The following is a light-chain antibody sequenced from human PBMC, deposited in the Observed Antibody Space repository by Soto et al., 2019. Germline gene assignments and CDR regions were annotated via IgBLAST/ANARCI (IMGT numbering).Light chain of an antibody. Sequence: DIVMTQSPLSLPVTPGEPASISCRSSQSLLHSNGYNYLDWYLQKPGQSPQVLIFLGSYRASGVHDRFSGSGSGTDFTLKISRVEAEDVGLYYCMQALQTPYTFGQGTKLEIK. CDR3: MQALQTPYT. J-gene: IGKJ2*01. CDR2: LGS. CDR1: QSLLHSNGYNY. V-gene: IGKV2-28*01.